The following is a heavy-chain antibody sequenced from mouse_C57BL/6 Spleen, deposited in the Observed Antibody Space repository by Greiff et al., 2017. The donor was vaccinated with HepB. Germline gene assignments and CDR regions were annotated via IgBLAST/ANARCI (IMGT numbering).Heavy chain of an antibody. CDR3: ARGRWNLDY. V-gene: IGHV5-16*01. Sequence: EVKLVESEGGLVQPGSSMKLSCTASGFTFSDYYMAWVRQVPEKGLEWVANINYDGSSTYYLDSSKSRFIISRDNAKNILYLQMSSLKSEDTATYYCARGRWNLDYWGQGTTLTVSS. J-gene: IGHJ2*01. CDR2: INYDGSST. CDR1: GFTFSDYY. D-gene: IGHD2-3*01.